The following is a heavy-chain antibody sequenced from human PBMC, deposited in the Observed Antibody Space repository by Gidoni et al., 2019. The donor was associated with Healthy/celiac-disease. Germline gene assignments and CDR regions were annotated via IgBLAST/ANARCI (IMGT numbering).Heavy chain of an antibody. J-gene: IGHJ4*02. D-gene: IGHD2-2*01. CDR3: AIGYCSSTSCYEGEDFDY. V-gene: IGHV3-30*03. CDR1: GCTFSSYG. Sequence: VQLVESGGGVVQPGRSRRLTYAASGCTFSSYGLQWVRQAPGKGLEWVSVISYDGSNNYYADSVKGRFTNSRDNSKNTLYLQMNSLRAEYTAVYYCAIGYCSSTSCYEGEDFDYWGQGTLVTVSS. CDR2: ISYDGSNN.